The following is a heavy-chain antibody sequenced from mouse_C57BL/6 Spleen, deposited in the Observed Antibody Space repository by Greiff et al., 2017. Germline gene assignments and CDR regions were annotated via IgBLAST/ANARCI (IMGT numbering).Heavy chain of an antibody. Sequence: QVQLKESGPGLVQPSQSLSITCTVSGFSLTSYGVHWVRQPPGKGLEWLGVIWSGGSTDYNAAFISRLSISKDNSKSQVFFNMNRLQAADTAIYYCAKKGERENYSMDYWGQGTSVTVSS. V-gene: IGHV2-4*01. J-gene: IGHJ4*01. CDR2: IWSGGST. CDR3: AKKGERENYSMDY. CDR1: GFSLTSYG.